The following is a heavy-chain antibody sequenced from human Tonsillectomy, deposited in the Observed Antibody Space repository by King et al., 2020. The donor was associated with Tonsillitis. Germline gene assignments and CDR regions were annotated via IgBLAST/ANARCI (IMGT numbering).Heavy chain of an antibody. J-gene: IGHJ3*02. D-gene: IGHD3-22*01. CDR2: IYDTGST. Sequence: VQLQESGPGLVKPSETLSLTCTVSRGSISSYYWSWIRQPPGKGLDWVGYIYDTGSTNYNPSLKSRVTISVDTSKKQFSLKLSSVTAADTAVYYCARLAGGDSSGYPHDAFDIWGQGTMVTVSS. CDR3: ARLAGGDSSGYPHDAFDI. CDR1: RGSISSYY. V-gene: IGHV4-59*08.